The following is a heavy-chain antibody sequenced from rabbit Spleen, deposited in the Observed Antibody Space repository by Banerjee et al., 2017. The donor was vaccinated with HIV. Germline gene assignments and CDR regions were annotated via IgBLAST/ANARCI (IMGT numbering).Heavy chain of an antibody. Sequence: QSLEESGGDLVKPGTSLTLTCTASGFSFISGYYMCWVRQAPGKGLEWIACIAAGSGGTTYYANWAKGRFTISKTSSTTVTLQMTSLTAADTATYFCVRDRANIGGDYGPYYFDLWGPGTLVTVS. CDR1: GFSFISGYY. V-gene: IGHV1S40*01. J-gene: IGHJ4*01. D-gene: IGHD2-1*01. CDR2: IAAGSGGTT. CDR3: VRDRANIGGDYGPYYFDL.